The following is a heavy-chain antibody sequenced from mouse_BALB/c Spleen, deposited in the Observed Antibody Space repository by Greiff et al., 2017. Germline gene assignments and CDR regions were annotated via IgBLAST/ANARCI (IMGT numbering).Heavy chain of an antibody. D-gene: IGHD2-10*01. CDR3: ARSYYGNYRAMDY. Sequence: QVQLKQSGAELARPGASVKLSCKASGYTFTSYWMQWVKQRPGQGLEWIGAIYPGDGDTRYTQKFKGKATLTADKSSSTAYMQLSSLASEDSAVYYCARSYYGNYRAMDYWGQGTSVTVSS. V-gene: IGHV1-87*01. J-gene: IGHJ4*01. CDR1: GYTFTSYW. CDR2: IYPGDGDT.